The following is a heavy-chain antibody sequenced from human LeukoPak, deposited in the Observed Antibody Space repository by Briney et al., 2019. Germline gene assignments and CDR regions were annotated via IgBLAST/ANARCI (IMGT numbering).Heavy chain of an antibody. V-gene: IGHV4-34*01. Sequence: PSETLSLTCAVYGGSFSGYYWSWIRQPPGKGLEWIGEINHSGSTNYNPSLKSRVTISVDTSKNQFSLKLSSVTAADTAVYYCARAITMVRGVIFYYYYMDVWGKGTTVTVSS. CDR2: INHSGST. CDR3: ARAITMVRGVIFYYYYMDV. D-gene: IGHD3-10*01. CDR1: GGSFSGYY. J-gene: IGHJ6*03.